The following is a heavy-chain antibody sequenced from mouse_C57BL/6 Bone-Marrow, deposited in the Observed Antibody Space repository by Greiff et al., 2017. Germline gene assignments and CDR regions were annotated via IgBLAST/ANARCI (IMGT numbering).Heavy chain of an antibody. CDR1: GFNIKDDY. V-gene: IGHV14-4*01. J-gene: IGHJ2*01. CDR3: ITKVDYYGSDY. Sequence: VQLQQSGAELVRPGASVKLSCTASGFNIKDDYMHWVKQRPEQGLEWIGWIDPENGDTEYASKFQGKATITADTSSNTAYLQRSSLTSEDTAVYYCITKVDYYGSDYWGQGTTLTVSS. D-gene: IGHD1-1*01. CDR2: IDPENGDT.